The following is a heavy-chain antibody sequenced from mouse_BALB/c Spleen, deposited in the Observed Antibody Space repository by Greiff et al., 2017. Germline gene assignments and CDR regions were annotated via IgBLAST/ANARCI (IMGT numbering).Heavy chain of an antibody. Sequence: LQQSGAELVRPGVSVKISCKGSGYTFTDYAMHWVKQSHAKSLEWIGVISTYYGDASYNQKFKGKATMTVDKSSSTAYMELARLTSEDSAIYYCARDGSSYRYFDVWGAGTTVTVSS. D-gene: IGHD1-1*01. CDR1: GYTFTDYA. CDR2: ISTYYGDA. V-gene: IGHV1S137*01. J-gene: IGHJ1*01. CDR3: ARDGSSYRYFDV.